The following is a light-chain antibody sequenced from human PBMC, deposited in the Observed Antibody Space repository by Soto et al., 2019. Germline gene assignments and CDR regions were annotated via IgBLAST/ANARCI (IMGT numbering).Light chain of an antibody. V-gene: IGKV1-39*01. Sequence: DIQMPQSPSSLSASVGDRVTITCRASQSISSYLNWYQQKPGKAPKLLIYAASSLQSWVPSRFSGCGSGPDFTLTISSLQPEDLATDYCQQSYSTPWTFGPGTKVDLK. J-gene: IGKJ3*01. CDR1: QSISSY. CDR3: QQSYSTPWT. CDR2: AAS.